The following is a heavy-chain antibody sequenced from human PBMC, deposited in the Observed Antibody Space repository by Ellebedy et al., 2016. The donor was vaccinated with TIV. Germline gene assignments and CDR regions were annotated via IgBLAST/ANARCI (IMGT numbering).Heavy chain of an antibody. V-gene: IGHV3-66*04. D-gene: IGHD3-3*01. J-gene: IGHJ4*02. CDR3: ARLWSDRVVYDFWSGYYPYYFDY. Sequence: GESLKISCAASGFTVSSNYMSWVRQAPGKGLEWVSVIYSGGSTYYADSVKGRFTISRDNSKTTLYLQMNGLRAEDTAVYYCARLWSDRVVYDFWSGYYPYYFDYWGQGTLVTVSS. CDR2: IYSGGST. CDR1: GFTVSSNY.